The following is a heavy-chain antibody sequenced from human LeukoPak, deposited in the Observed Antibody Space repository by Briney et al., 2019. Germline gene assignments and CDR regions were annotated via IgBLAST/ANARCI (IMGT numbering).Heavy chain of an antibody. CDR3: ANSHYYDSSGYYQGLGC. V-gene: IGHV3-23*01. Sequence: GGSLRLSCAASGFTFSSYAMSWVRQASGKGLEWVSGISGSGGSTSYADSVKGRFTTSRDNSKNTLYLQMNSLRAEDTAVYYCANSHYYDSSGYYQGLGCWGQGTLVTVSS. D-gene: IGHD3-22*01. CDR1: GFTFSSYA. J-gene: IGHJ4*02. CDR2: ISGSGGST.